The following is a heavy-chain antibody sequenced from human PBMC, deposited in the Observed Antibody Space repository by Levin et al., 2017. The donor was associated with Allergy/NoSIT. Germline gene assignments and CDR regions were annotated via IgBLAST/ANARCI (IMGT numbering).Heavy chain of an antibody. V-gene: IGHV4-59*01. J-gene: IGHJ4*02. D-gene: IGHD3-16*01. Sequence: SETLSLTCTVSGGSISSYYWSWIRQPPGKGLEWIGYIYYSGSTNYNPSLKSRVTISVDTSKNQFSLKLSSVTAADTAVYYCAKSAREGELDYWGQGTLVTVSS. CDR3: AKSAREGELDY. CDR1: GGSISSYY. CDR2: IYYSGST.